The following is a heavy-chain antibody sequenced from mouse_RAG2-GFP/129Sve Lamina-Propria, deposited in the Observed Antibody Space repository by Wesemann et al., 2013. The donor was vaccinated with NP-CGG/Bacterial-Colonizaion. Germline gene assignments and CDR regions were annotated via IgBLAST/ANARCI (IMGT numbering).Heavy chain of an antibody. V-gene: IGHV5-16*01. J-gene: IGHJ1*03. CDR1: GFTFSDYY. Sequence: VESEGGLVQPGSSMKLSCTASGFTFSDYYMAWVRQVPEKGLEWVANINYDGSSTYYLDSLKSRFIISRDNAKNILYLQMSSLKSEDTATYYCARDRGYYGDWYFDVWGTGTTVTVSS. CDR2: INYDGSST. D-gene: IGHD1-1*01. CDR3: ARDRGYYGDWYFDV.